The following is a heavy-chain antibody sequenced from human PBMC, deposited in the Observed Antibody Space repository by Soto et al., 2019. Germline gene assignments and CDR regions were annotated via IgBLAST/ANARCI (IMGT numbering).Heavy chain of an antibody. CDR1: GGSISSSSYY. V-gene: IGHV4-39*01. CDR3: ASTGYSSSWYYFDY. CDR2: IYYSGST. D-gene: IGHD6-13*01. J-gene: IGHJ4*02. Sequence: SETLSLTCTVSGGSISSSSYYWGWIRQPPGKGLEWIGSIYYSGSTYYNPSLKSRVTISVDTSKNQFSLKLSSVTAADTAVYYCASTGYSSSWYYFDYCGQGTLVTVSP.